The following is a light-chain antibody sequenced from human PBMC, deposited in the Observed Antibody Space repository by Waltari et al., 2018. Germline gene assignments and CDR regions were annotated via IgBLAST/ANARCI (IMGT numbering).Light chain of an antibody. CDR1: QSVSEW. CDR3: QQYDSYPVT. Sequence: DIQMTQSPSTLSASVGDSVTITCRAGQSVSEWLVWYQQKPGRDPDLLIYKASTLERGVSSRFRGSGSATEFTLTINSLQPDDFATYYCQQYDSYPVTFGQGTKVEIK. V-gene: IGKV1-5*03. CDR2: KAS. J-gene: IGKJ1*01.